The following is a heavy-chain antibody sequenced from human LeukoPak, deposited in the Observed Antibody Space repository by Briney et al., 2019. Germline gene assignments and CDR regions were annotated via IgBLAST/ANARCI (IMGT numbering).Heavy chain of an antibody. J-gene: IGHJ6*03. Sequence: PGGSLRLSCAASGFTFTSYSMNWVRQAPGKGLEWVSSISSSSSYIYYADSVKGRFTISRDNAKNSLYLQMNSLRAEDTALYYCASSTRTYYYYYMDVWGKGTTVTVSS. CDR3: ASSTRTYYYYYMDV. CDR1: GFTFTSYS. D-gene: IGHD2/OR15-2a*01. CDR2: ISSSSSYI. V-gene: IGHV3-21*04.